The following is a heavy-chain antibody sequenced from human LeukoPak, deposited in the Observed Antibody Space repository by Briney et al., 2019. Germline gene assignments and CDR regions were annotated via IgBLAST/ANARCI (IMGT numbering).Heavy chain of an antibody. J-gene: IGHJ4*02. Sequence: ASVKVSCKASGYTFTGYYIHWVRQAPGQGLERMGWINPNSGGTNYAQKFQGRVTMTRDTSNSTAYMELARLRSDDTAVYYCARTCSNIRCHGFDYWGQGTLVTVSS. V-gene: IGHV1-2*02. D-gene: IGHD2-2*01. CDR2: INPNSGGT. CDR1: GYTFTGYY. CDR3: ARTCSNIRCHGFDY.